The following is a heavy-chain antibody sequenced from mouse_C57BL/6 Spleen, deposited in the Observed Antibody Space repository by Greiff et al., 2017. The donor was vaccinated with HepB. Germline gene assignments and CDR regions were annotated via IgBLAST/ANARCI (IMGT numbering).Heavy chain of an antibody. V-gene: IGHV1-15*01. J-gene: IGHJ2*01. CDR2: IDPETGGT. Sequence: VQLVESGAELVRPGASVTLSCKASGYTFTDYEMHWVKQTPVHGLEWIGAIDPETGGTAYNQKFKGKAILTADKSSSTAYMELRSLTSEDSAVYYCTRSGGYDNFDYWGQGTTLTVSS. CDR3: TRSGGYDNFDY. CDR1: GYTFTDYE. D-gene: IGHD2-2*01.